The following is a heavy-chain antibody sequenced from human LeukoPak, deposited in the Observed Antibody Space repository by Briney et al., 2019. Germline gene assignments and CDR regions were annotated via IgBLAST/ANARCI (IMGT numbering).Heavy chain of an antibody. J-gene: IGHJ2*01. Sequence: ASVKVSCKASGYTFTGYYIHWVRQATGHGLEWMGWVNPHSGGTNYAQKFQGRVTMTRDTSIITAYMELSSLRSDDTAVYYCARGLLAGDYVNWYFDLWGRGTLVTVSS. CDR3: ARGLLAGDYVNWYFDL. D-gene: IGHD4-17*01. V-gene: IGHV1-2*02. CDR1: GYTFTGYY. CDR2: VNPHSGGT.